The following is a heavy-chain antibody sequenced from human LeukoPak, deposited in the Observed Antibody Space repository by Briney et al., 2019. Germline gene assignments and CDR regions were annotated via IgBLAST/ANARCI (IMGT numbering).Heavy chain of an antibody. CDR3: AAGPQRRYCSSTSCYARY. V-gene: IGHV1-58*01. J-gene: IGHJ4*02. D-gene: IGHD2-2*01. CDR1: GFTFTSSA. CDR2: IVVGSGNT. Sequence: SVKVSCKASGFTFTSSAVQWVRQARGQRLEWIGWIVVGSGNTNYAQKFQERVTITRDMSTSTAYTELSSLRSEDTAVYYCAAGPQRRYCSSTSCYARYWGQGTLVTVSS.